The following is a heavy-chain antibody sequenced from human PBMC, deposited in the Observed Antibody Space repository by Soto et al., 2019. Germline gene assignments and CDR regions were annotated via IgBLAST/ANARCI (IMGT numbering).Heavy chain of an antibody. D-gene: IGHD6-13*01. CDR1: GYSFTSYW. Sequence: PGESLKISCKGSGYSFTSYWISWVRQMPGKGLEWMGRIDPSDSYTNYSPSFQGHVTISADKSISTAYLQWSSLKASDTAMYYFVRRGKAAAGTGYYYGMDVWGQGTTVTVSS. V-gene: IGHV5-10-1*01. CDR2: IDPSDSYT. CDR3: VRRGKAAAGTGYYYGMDV. J-gene: IGHJ6*02.